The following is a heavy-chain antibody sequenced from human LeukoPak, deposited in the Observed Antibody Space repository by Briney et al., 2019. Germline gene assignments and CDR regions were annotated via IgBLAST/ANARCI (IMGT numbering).Heavy chain of an antibody. CDR1: GGSFSGYY. J-gene: IGHJ3*02. Sequence: SETLSLTCAVYGGSFSGYYWSWIRQPPGKGLEWIGEINHSGSTNYNPSLKSRVTISVDTSKNQFSLKLSSVTAADTAVYYCARGRRITMIVVVIKPFDIWGQGTMVTVSS. CDR3: ARGRRITMIVVVIKPFDI. D-gene: IGHD3-22*01. V-gene: IGHV4-34*01. CDR2: INHSGST.